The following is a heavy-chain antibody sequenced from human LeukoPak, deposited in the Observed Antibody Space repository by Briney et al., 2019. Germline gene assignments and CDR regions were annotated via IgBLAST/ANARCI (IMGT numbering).Heavy chain of an antibody. V-gene: IGHV3-30*02. CDR2: IRYDGSNK. CDR3: AKTGYFSSTSCRPYYYYYMDV. Sequence: GGSLRLSCAASGFTFSSYGMHWVRQAPGKGLEWVAFIRYDGSNKYYADSVKGRFTISRDNSKNTLYLQMNSLRAEDTAVYYCAKTGYFSSTSCRPYYYYYMDVWGKGTTVTVSS. CDR1: GFTFSSYG. D-gene: IGHD2-2*01. J-gene: IGHJ6*03.